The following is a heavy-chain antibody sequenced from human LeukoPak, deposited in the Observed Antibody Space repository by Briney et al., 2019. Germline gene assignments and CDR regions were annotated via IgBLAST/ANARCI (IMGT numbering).Heavy chain of an antibody. Sequence: GASVKVSCKASGYTFTSYGISWVRQAPGQGLEWMGWISAYSGNTNYAQKLQGRVTMATDTSTSTAYMELRSLRSDDTAVYYCARDNLMITFGGDYRFDYWGQGTLVTVSS. V-gene: IGHV1-18*01. J-gene: IGHJ4*02. CDR2: ISAYSGNT. D-gene: IGHD3-16*01. CDR3: ARDNLMITFGGDYRFDY. CDR1: GYTFTSYG.